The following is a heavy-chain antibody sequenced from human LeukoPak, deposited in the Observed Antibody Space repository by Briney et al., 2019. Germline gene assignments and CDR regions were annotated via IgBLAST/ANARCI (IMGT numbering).Heavy chain of an antibody. V-gene: IGHV2-5*01. CDR3: AHKRPITIFGVVIPSFPFDY. CDR2: IYWNDDK. J-gene: IGHJ4*02. D-gene: IGHD3-3*01. Sequence: SGPTLVNPTQTFTLTCTFSGFSLSTSGVGVGWIRQPPGKALEWLALIYWNDDKRYSPSLKSRLTITKDTSKNQVVLTMTNMDPVDTATYYCAHKRPITIFGVVIPSFPFDYWGQGTLVTVSS. CDR1: GFSLSTSGVG.